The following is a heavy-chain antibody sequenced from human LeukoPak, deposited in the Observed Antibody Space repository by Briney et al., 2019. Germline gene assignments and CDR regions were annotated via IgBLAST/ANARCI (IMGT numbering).Heavy chain of an antibody. CDR2: IHHSEIT. J-gene: IGHJ4*02. D-gene: IGHD3-9*01. V-gene: IGHV4-34*01. CDR1: GGSFSGYY. Sequence: SETLSLTCAVYGGSFSGYYWSWIRQPPGKGLEWIGEIHHSEITNYNPSLKSRVTISVDTSKNQFSLKLSSVTAADTAVYYCARAVTYHDVLTGYYRDYFDYWGQGILVTVSS. CDR3: ARAVTYHDVLTGYYRDYFDY.